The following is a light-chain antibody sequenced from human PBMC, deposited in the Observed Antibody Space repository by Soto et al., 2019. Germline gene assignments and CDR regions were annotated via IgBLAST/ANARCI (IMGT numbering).Light chain of an antibody. CDR2: EVS. V-gene: IGLV2-8*01. CDR1: RSDVGGYNF. CDR3: SSYAGSNIVV. Sequence: QSALTQPPSASGSPGQSVTISCTGTRSDVGGYNFVPWYQQHPGKAPKLMIYEVSERPSGVPDRFSGSKSGNTASLTVSGLQAEDEADYYCSSYAGSNIVVFGGGTKLTVL. J-gene: IGLJ2*01.